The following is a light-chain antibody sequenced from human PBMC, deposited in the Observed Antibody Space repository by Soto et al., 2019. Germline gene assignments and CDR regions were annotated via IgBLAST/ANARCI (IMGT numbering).Light chain of an antibody. Sequence: QSVLTQPASVSGSPGQSITISCTGTSSDIGGYNYVSWYQQRPGKVPKLMIYEVSNRPSGVSHRFSGSKSGNTASLTISGLQAEDEAYYYCSSYRSGFTVFGTGTKLTVL. CDR1: SSDIGGYNY. J-gene: IGLJ1*01. V-gene: IGLV2-14*01. CDR3: SSYRSGFTV. CDR2: EVS.